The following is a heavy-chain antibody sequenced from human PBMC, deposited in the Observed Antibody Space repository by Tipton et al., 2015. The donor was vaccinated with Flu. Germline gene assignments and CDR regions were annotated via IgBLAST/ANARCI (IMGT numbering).Heavy chain of an antibody. CDR2: IKQDGSER. V-gene: IGHV3-7*01. D-gene: IGHD3-10*01. Sequence: LSLTCAASGFTFSDYWMAWVRQAPGKGLEWVANIKQDGSERYYVDPVKGRFTISRDNAKNSLFLQMNSLRAEDTAVYYCVRKGFGDYWGQGILVTVSS. CDR3: VRKGFGDY. CDR1: GFTFSDYW. J-gene: IGHJ4*02.